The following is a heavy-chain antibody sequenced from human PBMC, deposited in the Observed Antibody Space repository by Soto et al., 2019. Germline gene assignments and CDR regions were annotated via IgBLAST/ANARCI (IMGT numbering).Heavy chain of an antibody. D-gene: IGHD7-27*01. J-gene: IGHJ6*02. CDR2: TSPYNGNT. CDR3: ARSGSGAAYYYHGLDV. Sequence: ASVKGSCKAAVYALSTYVCGWGRQAPGQGLEWMGWTSPYNGNTNYAQKFQGRVTLTTDTSTSTAYMELRSLRSDDTAVYYCARSGSGAAYYYHGLDVWGQGTTVTVPS. V-gene: IGHV1-18*04. CDR1: VYALSTYV.